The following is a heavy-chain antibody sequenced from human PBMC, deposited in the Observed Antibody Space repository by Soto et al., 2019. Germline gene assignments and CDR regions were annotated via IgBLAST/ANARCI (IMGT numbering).Heavy chain of an antibody. CDR2: IYSGGST. D-gene: IGHD2-15*01. CDR3: ASVLYCSGGSCQAPAY. V-gene: IGHV3-66*01. Sequence: PGGSLRLSCAASGFTVSSNYMSWVRQAPGKGLEWVSVIYSGGSTYYADSVKGRFTISRDNSKNTLYLQMNSLRAEDTAVYYCASVLYCSGGSCQAPAYSGQGLLVTVSS. CDR1: GFTVSSNY. J-gene: IGHJ4*02.